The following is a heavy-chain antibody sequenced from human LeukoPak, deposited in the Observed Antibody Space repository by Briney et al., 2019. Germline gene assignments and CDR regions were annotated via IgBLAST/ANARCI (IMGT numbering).Heavy chain of an antibody. V-gene: IGHV4-59*01. CDR1: GDSISNYY. Sequence: PSETLSLTCTVSGDSISNYYWCWIRQPLEKGLEWIGHIYHFGSTKYNPSLKSRVTISIVTSKHQFSLKLSSMSAADTAMYYCARGGDTSSWYAWFDPWGQGTLVTVSS. CDR3: ARGGDTSSWYAWFDP. CDR2: IYHFGST. J-gene: IGHJ5*02. D-gene: IGHD6-13*01.